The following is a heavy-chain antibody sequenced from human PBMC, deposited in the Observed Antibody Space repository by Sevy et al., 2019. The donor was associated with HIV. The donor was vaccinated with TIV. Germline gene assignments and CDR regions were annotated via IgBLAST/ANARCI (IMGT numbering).Heavy chain of an antibody. D-gene: IGHD5-12*01. CDR3: AREAELGWLQFAEPQSEYYFDY. V-gene: IGHV3-30-3*01. Sequence: GGSLRLSCAASGFTFSSYAMHWVRQAPGKGLEWVAVISYDGSNKYYADSVKGRFTISRDNSKNTLYLQMNSLRAEDTAVYYCAREAELGWLQFAEPQSEYYFDYWGQGTLVTVSS. J-gene: IGHJ4*02. CDR2: ISYDGSNK. CDR1: GFTFSSYA.